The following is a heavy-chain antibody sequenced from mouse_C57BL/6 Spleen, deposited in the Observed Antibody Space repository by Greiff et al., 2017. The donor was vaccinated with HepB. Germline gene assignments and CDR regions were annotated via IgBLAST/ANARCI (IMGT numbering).Heavy chain of an antibody. V-gene: IGHV1-55*01. J-gene: IGHJ4*01. D-gene: IGHD1-1*01. CDR2: IYPGSGST. CDR1: GYTFTSYW. CDR3: ARSSSGDYYAMDY. Sequence: VQLQRPGAELVKPGASVKMSCKASGYTFTSYWITWVKQRPGQGLEWIGDIYPGSGSTNYNEKFKSKATLTVDTSSSTAYMQLSSLTSEDSAVYYCARSSSGDYYAMDYWGQGTSVTVSS.